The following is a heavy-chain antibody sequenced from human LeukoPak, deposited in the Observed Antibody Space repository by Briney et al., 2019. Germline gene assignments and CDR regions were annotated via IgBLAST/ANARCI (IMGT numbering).Heavy chain of an antibody. Sequence: SVKVSCKASGGTFSSYAISWVRQAPGQGLEWMGGIIPIFGTANYAQKFQGRVTITTDESTSTAYMELSSLRSEDTAVYSCARCPSGPFWYIDLWGRGTLVTVSS. V-gene: IGHV1-69*05. CDR1: GGTFSSYA. D-gene: IGHD6-19*01. CDR3: ARCPSGPFWYIDL. J-gene: IGHJ2*01. CDR2: IIPIFGTA.